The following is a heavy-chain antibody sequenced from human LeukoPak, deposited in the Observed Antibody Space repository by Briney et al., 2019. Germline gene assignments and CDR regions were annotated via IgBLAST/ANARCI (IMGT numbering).Heavy chain of an antibody. CDR2: IYSTTTYI. D-gene: IGHD1-26*01. V-gene: IGHV3-21*01. J-gene: IGHJ4*02. CDR3: TTDRGSGYSGSYYFDY. Sequence: GGSLRLSCAASGFTFSSFSMNWVRQAPGKGLEWVSSIYSTTTYIYYADSVKGRFTISRDNAKNSLYLQMNSLRAEDTAVYSCTTDRGSGYSGSYYFDYWGQGTLVTVSS. CDR1: GFTFSSFS.